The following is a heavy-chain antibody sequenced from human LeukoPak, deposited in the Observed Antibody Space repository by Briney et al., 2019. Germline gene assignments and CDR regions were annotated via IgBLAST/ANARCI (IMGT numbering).Heavy chain of an antibody. CDR2: VHGDGTT. J-gene: IGHJ3*02. V-gene: IGHV3-66*02. CDR3: ARLYDASAYGAFDI. D-gene: IGHD3-22*01. CDR1: GFTVSSSY. Sequence: PGGSLRLSCAASGFTVSSSYMGWVRQAPGKGLEWVSVVHGDGTTYYPDSVKGRFTISRDNSQNTLYLQMDSLRAEDTAVYYCARLYDASAYGAFDIWGQGTMVTVSS.